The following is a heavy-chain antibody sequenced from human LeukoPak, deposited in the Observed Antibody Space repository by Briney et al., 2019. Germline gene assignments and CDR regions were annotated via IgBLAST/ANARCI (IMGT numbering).Heavy chain of an antibody. Sequence: SETLSLTCTVSGGSISGYYWTWSGQPAGKGLEWIGRIFTSGSTNYNPSLKSRVTMSVDTSNNQFSLKLSSVTAADTAVYYCARVSHYYDSSGYYYVRAFDIWGQGTMVTVSS. CDR1: GGSISGYY. CDR2: IFTSGST. J-gene: IGHJ3*02. V-gene: IGHV4-4*07. CDR3: ARVSHYYDSSGYYYVRAFDI. D-gene: IGHD3-22*01.